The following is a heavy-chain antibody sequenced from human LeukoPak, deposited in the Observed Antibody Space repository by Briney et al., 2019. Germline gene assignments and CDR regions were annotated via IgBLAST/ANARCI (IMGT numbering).Heavy chain of an antibody. CDR2: IRSSSSAI. Sequence: GGSLRLSCAASGFTFSSYEMNWVRQAPGKGLEWVSYIRSSSSAIYYVDSVKGRFTISRDNAKNSLYLQMNSLRAEDTAVYYCARESGYYLGSSAFDIWGQGTMVTVSS. D-gene: IGHD3-22*01. J-gene: IGHJ3*02. V-gene: IGHV3-48*01. CDR3: ARESGYYLGSSAFDI. CDR1: GFTFSSYE.